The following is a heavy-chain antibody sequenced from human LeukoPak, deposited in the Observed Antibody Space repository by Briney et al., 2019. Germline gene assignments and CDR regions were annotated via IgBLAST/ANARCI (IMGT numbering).Heavy chain of an antibody. J-gene: IGHJ6*02. CDR1: GGTFSSYA. D-gene: IGHD2-2*02. CDR3: ARRIVVVPAAIKYYYYGMDV. V-gene: IGHV1-69*13. Sequence: SVKVSCKASGGTFSSYAISWVRQAPGQGLEWMGGIIPIFGTANYAQKFQGKVTITADESTSTAYMELSSMRSEDTAVYYCARRIVVVPAAIKYYYYGMDVWGQGTTVTVSS. CDR2: IIPIFGTA.